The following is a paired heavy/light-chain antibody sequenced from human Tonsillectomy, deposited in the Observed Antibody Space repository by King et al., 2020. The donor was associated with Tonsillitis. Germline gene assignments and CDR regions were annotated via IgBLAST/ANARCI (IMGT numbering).Heavy chain of an antibody. CDR3: ARDKSWEGDSYGLGYMDV. V-gene: IGHV3-33*01. Sequence: QVQLVESGGGVVQPGRSLRLSCAASGFTFSSYGMHWVRQAPGKGLEWVAIIWYDGSNKYSADSVKGRFTISRDNSKNTLYLQMNSLRAEDTAVYYCARDKSWEGDSYGLGYMDVWGKGTTVTVSS. D-gene: IGHD5-18*01. CDR2: IWYDGSNK. CDR1: GFTFSSYG. J-gene: IGHJ6*03.
Light chain of an antibody. CDR3: QQRSNWPPFT. V-gene: IGKV3-11*01. CDR1: QSVSSY. CDR2: DAS. Sequence: EIVLTQSPATLSLSPGERATLSCRASQSVSSYLAWYQQKPGQSPRLLIYDASNRATGIPARFSGSGSGTDFTLTISSLEPEDFAVYYCQQRSNWPPFTFGGGTKVEIK. J-gene: IGKJ4*01.